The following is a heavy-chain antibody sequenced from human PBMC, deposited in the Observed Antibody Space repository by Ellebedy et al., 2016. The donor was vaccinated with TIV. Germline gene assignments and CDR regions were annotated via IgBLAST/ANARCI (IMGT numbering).Heavy chain of an antibody. J-gene: IGHJ4*02. Sequence: GGSLRLSXAASGFIFPTYAFHWVRQAPGKGLEWVGLISSDGTNNDYAGSVKGRFTISRDNSKNTIYLQMNSLRPEDTAVYHCARGGWNDVSYSGFDYWGQGTLVTVSS. D-gene: IGHD1-1*01. V-gene: IGHV3-30*04. CDR1: GFIFPTYA. CDR3: ARGGWNDVSYSGFDY. CDR2: ISSDGTNN.